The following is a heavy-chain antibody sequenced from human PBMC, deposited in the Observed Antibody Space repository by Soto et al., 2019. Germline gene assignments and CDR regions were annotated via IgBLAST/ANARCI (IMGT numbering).Heavy chain of an antibody. D-gene: IGHD4-17*01. CDR2: ISGSGGST. V-gene: IGHV3-23*01. CDR1: GFTFSSYA. CDR3: AKADDYSDKRYNWFDP. J-gene: IGHJ5*02. Sequence: EVQLLESGGGLVQPGGSLRLSCAASGFTFSSYAMSWLRQAPGKGLEWVSAISGSGGSTYYADSVKGRFTISRDNSNNALYQQMNSLRADNTALYYCAKADDYSDKRYNWFDPWGQGTLVTVSS.